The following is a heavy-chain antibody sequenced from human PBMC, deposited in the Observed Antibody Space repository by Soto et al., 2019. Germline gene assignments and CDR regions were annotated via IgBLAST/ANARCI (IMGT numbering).Heavy chain of an antibody. CDR1: GYTFRSYV. CDR2: TSYDGSNK. Sequence: QVQLVESGGGVVQPGASLRLSCVGSGYTFRSYVIHWVRQAPGKGLEWVALTSYDGSNKYYDDSVKGRFTISRGNSRNTVDLHIDSLRLEDTALYYCARWGTTGGLDVWGQGTLVSVSS. D-gene: IGHD3-16*01. J-gene: IGHJ4*02. V-gene: IGHV3-30*19. CDR3: ARWGTTGGLDV.